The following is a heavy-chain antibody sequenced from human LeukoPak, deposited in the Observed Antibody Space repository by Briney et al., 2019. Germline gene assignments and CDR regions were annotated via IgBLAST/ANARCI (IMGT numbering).Heavy chain of an antibody. CDR2: INSDGRSA. Sequence: GGSLSLSCAVSGFTFSSYWMHWVCQAPGKGLVWVSRINSDGRSASYADSVNGRFTISRENAKNTLYLQMNSLRAEDTAVYHCARDLGPQVVTANIGGYWGQGTLVTVSS. J-gene: IGHJ4*02. D-gene: IGHD2-21*02. V-gene: IGHV3-74*01. CDR1: GFTFSSYW. CDR3: ARDLGPQVVTANIGGY.